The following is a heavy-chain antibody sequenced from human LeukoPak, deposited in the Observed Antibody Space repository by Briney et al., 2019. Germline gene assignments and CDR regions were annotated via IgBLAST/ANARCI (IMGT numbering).Heavy chain of an antibody. J-gene: IGHJ3*02. CDR1: GFTVRSNY. V-gene: IGHV3-66*01. CDR2: IYADGDT. CDR3: ARVGIVAVGRGNAFDI. D-gene: IGHD6-25*01. Sequence: PGGSPRLSCAASGFTVRSNYISWVRQAPGKGLEWVSVIYADGDTYYANSVKGRFTISRENCKNTLYFQMNSLRAEDTAVYFCARVGIVAVGRGNAFDIWGQGSMVTVSP.